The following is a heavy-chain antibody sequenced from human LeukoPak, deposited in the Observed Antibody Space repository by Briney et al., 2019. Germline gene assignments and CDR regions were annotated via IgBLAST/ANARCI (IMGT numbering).Heavy chain of an antibody. J-gene: IGHJ6*02. Sequence: ASVKVSCKASGYTFTSYGISWERQAPGQGLEWMGWISAYNGNTNYAQKLQGRVTMTTDTSTSTAYMELRSLRSDDTAVYYCARVKERYYYYGMDVWGQGTTVTVS. CDR1: GYTFTSYG. V-gene: IGHV1-18*01. CDR3: ARVKERYYYYGMDV. CDR2: ISAYNGNT.